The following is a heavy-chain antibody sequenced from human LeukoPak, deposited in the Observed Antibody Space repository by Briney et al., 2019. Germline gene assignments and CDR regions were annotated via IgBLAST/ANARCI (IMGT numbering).Heavy chain of an antibody. D-gene: IGHD4-17*01. CDR1: GGSFSGYY. CDR2: INHSGST. J-gene: IGHJ5*02. V-gene: IGHV4-34*01. CDR3: ARVFVTTVTKYNWFDP. Sequence: SETLSLTCAVYGGSFSGYYWSWIRQPPGKGLEWIGEINHSGSTNYNPSLKSRVTISVDTSKNQFSLKLSFVTAADTAVYYCARVFVTTVTKYNWFDPWGQGTLVTVSS.